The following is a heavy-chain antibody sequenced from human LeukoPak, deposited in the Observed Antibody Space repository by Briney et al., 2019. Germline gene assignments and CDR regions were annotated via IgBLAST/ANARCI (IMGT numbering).Heavy chain of an antibody. Sequence: ASVKVSCEASGYTFTGYYMHWVRQAPGQGLEWTGWINPNSGGTNYAQKFQGRVTMTRDTSISTAYMELSRLRSDDTAVYYCARVVELRSLSGALDIWGQGTMVTVSS. CDR2: INPNSGGT. CDR1: GYTFTGYY. V-gene: IGHV1-2*02. J-gene: IGHJ3*02. D-gene: IGHD1-26*01. CDR3: ARVVELRSLSGALDI.